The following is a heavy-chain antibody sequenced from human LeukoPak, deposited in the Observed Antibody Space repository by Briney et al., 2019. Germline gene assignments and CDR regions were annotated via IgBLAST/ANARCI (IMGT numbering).Heavy chain of an antibody. CDR3: ARERNYGDYGNAFDV. V-gene: IGHV1-2*02. D-gene: IGHD4-17*01. CDR2: INPKRGVT. J-gene: IGHJ3*01. CDR1: GYTFISYG. Sequence: ASVKVSCTASGYTFISYGISWVRQAPGQGLEWMGWINPKRGVTTYAQKFQGRVTMTRDTSITTAYMKLTRLRTDDTTIYYCARERNYGDYGNAFDVWGQGTKVTVSS.